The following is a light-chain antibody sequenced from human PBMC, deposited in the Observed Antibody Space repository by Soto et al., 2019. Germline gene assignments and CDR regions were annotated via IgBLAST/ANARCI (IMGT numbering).Light chain of an antibody. Sequence: QSVLTQPPSASGSPGQSVAISCTGTSSDVGGYNYVSWYQQHPGKAPKLIIFLVTKRPSGVPDRFSGSKSGNTASLTVSGLQAEDEADYSCSSYAGGNQPVIFGGGTKVTVL. J-gene: IGLJ2*01. CDR3: SSYAGGNQPVI. CDR1: SSDVGGYNY. CDR2: LVT. V-gene: IGLV2-8*01.